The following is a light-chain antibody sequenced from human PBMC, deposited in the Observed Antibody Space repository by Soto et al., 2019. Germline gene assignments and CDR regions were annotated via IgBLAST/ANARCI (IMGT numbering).Light chain of an antibody. CDR2: DAS. Sequence: DIQMTQSPSTLSASVGDGVTITCRASQRISTWLAWYQQKPGKAPKLLISDASSLDTGVPSRFSGSGSGTEFTLTINSLQPDDFATYYCQQYKSYWTFGQGTKVDIK. V-gene: IGKV1-5*01. CDR3: QQYKSYWT. J-gene: IGKJ1*01. CDR1: QRISTW.